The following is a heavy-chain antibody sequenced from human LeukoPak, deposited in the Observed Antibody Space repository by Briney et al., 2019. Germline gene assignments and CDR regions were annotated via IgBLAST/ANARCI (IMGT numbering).Heavy chain of an antibody. D-gene: IGHD3-22*01. J-gene: IGHJ3*02. CDR1: GGSISSGGYY. V-gene: IGHV4-31*03. CDR3: ARVGSYDSSGGAFDI. Sequence: SETLSLTCTVSGGSISSGGYYWSWIRQHPGKGLEWIGYIYYSGSTYYNTSLKSRVTISVDTSKNQFSLKLSSVTAADTAVYYCARVGSYDSSGGAFDIWGQGTMVTVSS. CDR2: IYYSGST.